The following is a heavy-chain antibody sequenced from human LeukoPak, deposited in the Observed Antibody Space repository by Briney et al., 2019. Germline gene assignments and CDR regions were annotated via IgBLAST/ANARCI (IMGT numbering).Heavy chain of an antibody. V-gene: IGHV4-39*01. CDR3: ARRRGWGQTGDRYFDY. CDR2: IYYSGST. D-gene: IGHD7-27*01. Sequence: SETLSLTCTVSGGSISSSSYYWGWIRQPPGKGLEWIGSIYYSGSTYYNPSLKSRVTISVDTSKNQFSLKLSSVTAADTAVYYCARRRGWGQTGDRYFDYWGQGTLVTVSS. J-gene: IGHJ4*02. CDR1: GGSISSSSYY.